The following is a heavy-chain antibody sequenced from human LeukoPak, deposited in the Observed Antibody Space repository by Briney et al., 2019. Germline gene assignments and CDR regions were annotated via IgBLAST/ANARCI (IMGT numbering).Heavy chain of an antibody. CDR1: GGSFSGYY. CDR3: ARPGGSDILTGYYKGGFDY. J-gene: IGHJ4*02. CDR2: INHSGST. D-gene: IGHD3-9*01. Sequence: PSETLSLTCAVYGGSFSGYYWSWIRQPPGKGLEWIGEINHSGSTNYNPSLKSRVTISVDMSKNRFSLKVRSVTAADTAVYYCARPGGSDILTGYYKGGFDYWGQGTLVTVSS. V-gene: IGHV4-34*03.